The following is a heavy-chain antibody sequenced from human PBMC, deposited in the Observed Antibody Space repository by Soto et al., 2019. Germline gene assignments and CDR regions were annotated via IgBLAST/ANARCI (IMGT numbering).Heavy chain of an antibody. V-gene: IGHV3-33*01. D-gene: IGHD2-2*01. CDR3: ARDVRICSSTSCYYYGMDV. CDR2: IWYDGSNK. J-gene: IGHJ6*02. CDR1: GFTFSSYG. Sequence: PVGSLRLSCAASGFTFSSYGMHWVRQAPGKGLEWVAVIWYDGSNKYYADSVKGRFTISRDNSKNTLYLQMNSLRAEDTAVYYCARDVRICSSTSCYYYGMDVWGQGTTVTVS.